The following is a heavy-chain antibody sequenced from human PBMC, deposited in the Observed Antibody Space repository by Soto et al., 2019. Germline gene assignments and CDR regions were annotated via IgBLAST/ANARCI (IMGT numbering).Heavy chain of an antibody. CDR2: IYYSGST. CDR3: AREDYNPNWFDP. CDR1: GGSISSYY. V-gene: IGHV4-59*01. Sequence: SETLSLTCTVSGGSISSYYWSWIRQPPGKGLERIGYIYYSGSTNYNPSLKSRVAISVDTSKNQFSLKLSSVTAADTAVYYCAREDYNPNWFDPWGQGTLVTVSS. D-gene: IGHD3-16*01. J-gene: IGHJ5*02.